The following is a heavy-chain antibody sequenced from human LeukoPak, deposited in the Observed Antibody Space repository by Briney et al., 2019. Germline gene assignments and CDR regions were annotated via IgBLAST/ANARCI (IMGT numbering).Heavy chain of an antibody. CDR2: ISSSSYI. CDR3: ARESTSDY. Sequence: PGGSLRLSCAASGFTFSGFAMSWVRRTPGKGLEWVSSISSSSYIYYADSVKGRFTISRDNAKNSLYLQMNSLRAEDTAVYYCARESTSDYWGQGTLVTVSS. V-gene: IGHV3-21*01. CDR1: GFTFSGFA. D-gene: IGHD5/OR15-5a*01. J-gene: IGHJ4*02.